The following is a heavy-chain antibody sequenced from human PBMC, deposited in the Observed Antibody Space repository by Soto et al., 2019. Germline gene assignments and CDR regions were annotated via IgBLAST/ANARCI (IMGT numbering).Heavy chain of an antibody. J-gene: IGHJ6*02. Sequence: GGSLRLSCAASGFTFSSYAMSWVRQAPGKGLEWVSAISGSGGSTYYADSVKGRFTISRDNSKNTLYLQMNSLRAEDTAVYYCASHSSPLTGYYGMDVWGQGTTVTVSS. V-gene: IGHV3-23*01. D-gene: IGHD6-6*01. CDR1: GFTFSSYA. CDR2: ISGSGGST. CDR3: ASHSSPLTGYYGMDV.